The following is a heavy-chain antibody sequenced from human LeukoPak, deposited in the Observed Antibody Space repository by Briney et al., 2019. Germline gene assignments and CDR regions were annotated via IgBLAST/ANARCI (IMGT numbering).Heavy chain of an antibody. J-gene: IGHJ5*02. CDR1: GFTFNTYS. CDR2: ISDTSDVI. V-gene: IGHV3-48*01. Sequence: GSLRLSCAASGFTFNTYSMNWGRQAPRKGPECLAYISDTSDVIHYADSVKGRFTIYRDNGKNSLYLQMNSLGVEDTAMYYCARVGQSGSSNNWFDPWGQGTPVTVSS. D-gene: IGHD6-6*01. CDR3: ARVGQSGSSNNWFDP.